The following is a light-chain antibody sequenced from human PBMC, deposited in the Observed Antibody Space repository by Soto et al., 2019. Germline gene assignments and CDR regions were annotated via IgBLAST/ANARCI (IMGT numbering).Light chain of an antibody. CDR3: SSYAGSNNFVV. Sequence: QSALTQPPSASGSLGQSVTISCTGSSSDVVTYNYVSWYQQYPGKAPKLMIYEVTKRPSGVPDRFSGSKSGNTASLTVSGLQADDEADYYCSSYAGSNNFVVFGGGTKLTVL. CDR1: SSDVVTYNY. V-gene: IGLV2-8*01. J-gene: IGLJ2*01. CDR2: EVT.